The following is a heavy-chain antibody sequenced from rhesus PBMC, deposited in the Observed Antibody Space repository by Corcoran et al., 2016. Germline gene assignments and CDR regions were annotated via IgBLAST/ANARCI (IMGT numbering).Heavy chain of an antibody. CDR2: VYGCGWST. D-gene: IGHD5-36*01. V-gene: IGHV4-160*01. CDR1: GGSLSGYY. J-gene: IGHJ6*01. CDR3: AIYIGYGFGLDS. Sequence: QVQLQESGPGLVKPSETLSLTCAVSGGSLSGYYWNWLRQSPGKGLEWIGRVYGCGWSTDYNPSLKSRVTISTDASEIQFSLKLNSVTAADTAIYYCAIYIGYGFGLDSWGQGVAVTVSS.